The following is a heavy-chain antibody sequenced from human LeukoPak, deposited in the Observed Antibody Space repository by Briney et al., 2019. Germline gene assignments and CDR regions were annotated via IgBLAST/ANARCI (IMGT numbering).Heavy chain of an antibody. Sequence: KPSGTLSLTCAVSGGSISSSNWWSWVRQPPGKGLEWIGELYHSGSTNYNPSLKSRVTISVDKSKNQFSLKLSSVTAADTAVYYCPRRLLGRGYCSGGSCYDRWGYYYYMDVWGKGTTVTISS. CDR2: LYHSGST. D-gene: IGHD2-15*01. CDR1: GGSISSSNW. CDR3: PRRLLGRGYCSGGSCYDRWGYYYYMDV. V-gene: IGHV4-4*02. J-gene: IGHJ6*03.